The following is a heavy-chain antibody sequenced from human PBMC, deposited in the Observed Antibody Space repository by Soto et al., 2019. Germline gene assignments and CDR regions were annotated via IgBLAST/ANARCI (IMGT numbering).Heavy chain of an antibody. CDR3: ARDKGLLFACNFDS. V-gene: IGHV3-30*01. D-gene: IGHD3-16*01. J-gene: IGHJ4*02. CDR2: VSYDGSKK. Sequence: QVQLVESGGGVVQPRRSLRLSCAASGFIFTSYIVHWVRQAPGKGLEGVAAVSYDGSKKHYADSVKGRFSISRDNSKNTVYLQMNRLRTADTAVYYCARDKGLLFACNFDSWGQGTLVTVSS. CDR1: GFIFTSYI.